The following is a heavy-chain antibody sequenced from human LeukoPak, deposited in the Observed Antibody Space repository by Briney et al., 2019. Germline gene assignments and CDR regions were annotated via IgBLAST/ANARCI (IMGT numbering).Heavy chain of an antibody. CDR3: ARDKSLFYVDSSGYFQAKDFDY. CDR2: VYRSGTT. V-gene: IGHV4-38-2*02. CDR1: SLTNGYH. Sequence: SETLSLTCTASSLTNGYHWGWIRQSPGKGLEWIGSVYRSGTTYYSPSLTTRVDISIDTSKKQFSLKLSSVTAADTAVYYCARDKSLFYVDSSGYFQAKDFDYWGQGILVTVSS. D-gene: IGHD3-22*01. J-gene: IGHJ4*02.